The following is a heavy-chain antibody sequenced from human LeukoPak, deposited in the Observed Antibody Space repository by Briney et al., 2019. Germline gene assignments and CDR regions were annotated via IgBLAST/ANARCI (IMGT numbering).Heavy chain of an antibody. D-gene: IGHD2-2*01. Sequence: SETLSLTCTVSGGSISSSSYYWGWIRQPPGKGLEWIGSIYYSGSTYYNPSLKSRVTISVDTSKNQFSLKLSSVTAADTAVYYCASAHSRYCSSTSCYRTHAFDIWGQGTMDTVSS. CDR3: ASAHSRYCSSTSCYRTHAFDI. CDR2: IYYSGST. V-gene: IGHV4-39*01. J-gene: IGHJ3*02. CDR1: GGSISSSSYY.